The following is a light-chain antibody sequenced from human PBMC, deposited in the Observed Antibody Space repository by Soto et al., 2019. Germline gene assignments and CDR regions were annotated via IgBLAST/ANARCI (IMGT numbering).Light chain of an antibody. CDR1: SSDVGGYNY. J-gene: IGLJ2*01. Sequence: QSSLTQPPSASGSPGQSVTISCTGTSSDVGGYNYVSWYQQHPGKAPKLMIYEVSKRPSGVPDRFSGSKSGNTASLTVSGLQAEDEADSSCSSYAGSNDYVVFGGGTKLTVL. CDR2: EVS. CDR3: SSYAGSNDYVV. V-gene: IGLV2-8*01.